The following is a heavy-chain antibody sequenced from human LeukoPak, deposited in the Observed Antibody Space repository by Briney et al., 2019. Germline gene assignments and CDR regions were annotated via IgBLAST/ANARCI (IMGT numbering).Heavy chain of an antibody. CDR1: GGSFSRFY. V-gene: IGHV4-34*01. J-gene: IGHJ4*03. CDR3: AIGATISETGYFDF. D-gene: IGHD5-24*01. CDR2: IDHRGDT. Sequence: SETLSLTCAVYGGSFSRFYWSWIRQSPGKGLEWIAEIDHRGDTNYNPSVKSRVTVSVDTSKNQFSLKVRSLSAADTAVYYCAIGATISETGYFDFWGQVTLVTVSS.